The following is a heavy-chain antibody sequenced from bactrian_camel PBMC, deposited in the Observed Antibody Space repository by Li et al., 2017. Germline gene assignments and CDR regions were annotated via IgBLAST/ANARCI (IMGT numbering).Heavy chain of an antibody. D-gene: IGHD2*01. J-gene: IGHJ6*01. CDR1: GITSGMCD. CDR3: AREGIPNSGEYYYRSTPPFGY. Sequence: VQLVESGGGSVQAGESLRLSCRAPGITSGMCDVDWYRQVPGKEREFVADYADSVEGRFTISRDNAKNTVYLQMNKLKPEDTAVYYCAREGIPNSGEYYYRSTPPFGYWGQGTQVTVS. V-gene: IGHV3S53*01.